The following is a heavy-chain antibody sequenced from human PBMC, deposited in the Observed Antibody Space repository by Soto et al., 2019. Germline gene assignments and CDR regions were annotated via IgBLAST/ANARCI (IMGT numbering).Heavy chain of an antibody. Sequence: EVHLVESGGGLVQPGGSLRLSRAASGFTFSTSWMDWVRQTPGKGLEWVANINQDGSEKNYVDSVKGRFTISRDNAKNSLFLQMSSLTAEDSGLYYCTRYLDFWGQGTLVTVSS. V-gene: IGHV3-7*01. CDR1: GFTFSTSW. CDR2: INQDGSEK. CDR3: TRYLDF. J-gene: IGHJ4*02.